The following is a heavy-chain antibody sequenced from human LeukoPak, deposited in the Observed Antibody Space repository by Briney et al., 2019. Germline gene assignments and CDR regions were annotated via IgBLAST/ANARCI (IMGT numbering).Heavy chain of an antibody. J-gene: IGHJ5*02. V-gene: IGHV4-59*08. D-gene: IGHD2-15*01. CDR1: GGSISSYY. Sequence: SETLSLTCTVSGGSISSYYWSWIRQPPGKGLEWIGYIYYSGSTNYNPSLKSRVTISVDTSKNQISLKLSSVTAADTALYYCARYSWSASTPGSWFDPWGQGTLVTVSS. CDR3: ARYSWSASTPGSWFDP. CDR2: IYYSGST.